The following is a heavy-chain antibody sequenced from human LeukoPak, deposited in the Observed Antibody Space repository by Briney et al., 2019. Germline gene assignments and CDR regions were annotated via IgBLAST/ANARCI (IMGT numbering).Heavy chain of an antibody. Sequence: ASVKVSCKASGYTFTGYYMHWVRQAPGQGLEWMGWINPNSGGTNYAQKFQGRVTMTRDTSISTAYMELSRLRSDDTAVYYCARVVGDYYDSRGLVNYFDYWGQGTLVTVSS. J-gene: IGHJ4*02. CDR1: GYTFTGYY. D-gene: IGHD3-22*01. CDR3: ARVVGDYYDSRGLVNYFDY. V-gene: IGHV1-2*02. CDR2: INPNSGGT.